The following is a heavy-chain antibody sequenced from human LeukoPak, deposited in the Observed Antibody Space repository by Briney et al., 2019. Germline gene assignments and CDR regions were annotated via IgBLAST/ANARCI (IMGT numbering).Heavy chain of an antibody. CDR2: VNPSNGGT. J-gene: IGHJ3*02. CDR3: ARDFISMIEGDALDM. V-gene: IGHV1-2*02. Sequence: ASVKVSCKASGYTFSGYYIHWLRHAPGQGLDWMGWVNPSNGGTNYAQKFQGRVTMTSDTSINTAYMELTGLRSNDTAMYYCARDFISMIEGDALDMWAQGTMVTVSS. CDR1: GYTFSGYY. D-gene: IGHD3-22*01.